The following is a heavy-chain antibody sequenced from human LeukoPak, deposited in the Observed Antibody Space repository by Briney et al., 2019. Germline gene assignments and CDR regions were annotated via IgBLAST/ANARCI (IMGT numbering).Heavy chain of an antibody. CDR3: ASRGSCSGSQEAPCWFDP. V-gene: IGHV1-69*05. CDR2: IIPIFGTA. Sequence: EASVKVSCKASGGTFSSYAISWVRQAPGQGLEWMGGIIPIFGTANYAQKFQGRVTITTDESTSTAYMELSSLRSEDTAVYYCASRGSCSGSQEAPCWFDPWGQGTLVTVSS. CDR1: GGTFSSYA. D-gene: IGHD3-10*02. J-gene: IGHJ5*02.